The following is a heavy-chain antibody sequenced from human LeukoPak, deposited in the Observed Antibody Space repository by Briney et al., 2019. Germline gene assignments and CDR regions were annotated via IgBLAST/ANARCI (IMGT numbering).Heavy chain of an antibody. CDR2: IRYDGNKK. V-gene: IGHV3-30*02. J-gene: IGHJ5*01. D-gene: IGHD1-26*01. CDR3: AKDSEGATTLDWFDS. CDR1: GFTFKNYA. Sequence: GGSLRLFCAASGFTFKNYAMHWVRQAPGKGLDWVAFIRYDGNKKFYADSVKGRFTISRDNSKNTLYLQMNNLRPEHTAIYYCAKDSEGATTLDWFDSWGQGTLVTVSS.